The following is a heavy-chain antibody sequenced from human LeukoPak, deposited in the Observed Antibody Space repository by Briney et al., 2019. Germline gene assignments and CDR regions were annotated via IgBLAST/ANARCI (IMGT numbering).Heavy chain of an antibody. CDR3: ATNSGTPPRYMNV. J-gene: IGHJ6*03. CDR1: GLTFRNYG. V-gene: IGHV3-33*01. Sequence: GRSLRLSCAASGLTFRNYGMRWVRQAPGKGLEWVAVIWYDGSNEGYADSVKGRFTISRDNSKNMLYLQMNSLRDEDTAVYYCATNSGTPPRYMNVWGKGTTVSVSS. CDR2: IWYDGSNE. D-gene: IGHD1-26*01.